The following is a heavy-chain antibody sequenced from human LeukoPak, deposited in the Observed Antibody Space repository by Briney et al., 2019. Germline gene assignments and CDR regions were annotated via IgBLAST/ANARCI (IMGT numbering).Heavy chain of an antibody. CDR1: GYTFTNNW. V-gene: IGHV5-10-1*01. J-gene: IGHJ4*02. Sequence: GESLKISCKGSGYTFTNNWITWVRQMPGRGLEWMGRIDPVDSHTDYNPSFQGHVTISVDKAINTVYLQWGSLEASGSAMYYCARGRGWVDYWGQGALVTVSS. CDR2: IDPVDSHT. CDR3: ARGRGWVDY. D-gene: IGHD6-19*01.